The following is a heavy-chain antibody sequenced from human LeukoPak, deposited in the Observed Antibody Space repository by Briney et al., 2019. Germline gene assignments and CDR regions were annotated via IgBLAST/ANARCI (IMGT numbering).Heavy chain of an antibody. J-gene: IGHJ4*01. CDR3: ASGGDSSGYYSGY. V-gene: IGHV4-59*01. Sequence: SETLSLTCTVSGGSISSYYWSWIRQPPGKGLEWIGYIYYSGSTNYNPSLKSRVTISVDTPKNQFSLKLSSVTAADTAVYYCASGGDSSGYYSGYWGHGTLVTVSS. D-gene: IGHD3-22*01. CDR1: GGSISSYY. CDR2: IYYSGST.